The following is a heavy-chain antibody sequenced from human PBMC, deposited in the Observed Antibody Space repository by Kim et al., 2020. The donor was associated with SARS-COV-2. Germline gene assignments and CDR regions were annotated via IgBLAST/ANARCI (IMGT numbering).Heavy chain of an antibody. Sequence: SGPTLVNPTQTLTLTCTFSGFSLNTGGVAVGWIRQPPGKALEWLALIYGDDNQRYSPSFNNKLTITKDASGNQVVLAMTNLDPVDTATYYCAHRRDWNFDYWGQGILVTVSS. CDR2: IYGDDNQ. D-gene: IGHD1-1*01. J-gene: IGHJ4*02. V-gene: IGHV2-5*02. CDR3: AHRRDWNFDY. CDR1: GFSLNTGGVA.